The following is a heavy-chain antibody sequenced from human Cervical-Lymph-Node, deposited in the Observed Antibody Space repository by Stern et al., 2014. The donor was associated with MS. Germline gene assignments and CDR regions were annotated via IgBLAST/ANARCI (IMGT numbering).Heavy chain of an antibody. Sequence: VQLVQSGAEVKMPGESLKISCQGFGYPFSTFWIAWVRQMPGKGLEWMGIVSPANSETRYSPSFQGQVTSSADPSITTAYLQWSSLKASDTAIYFCARLTGYFGSSVHMDVWGQGTTVTVAS. D-gene: IGHD2-15*01. CDR1: GYPFSTFW. V-gene: IGHV5-51*03. CDR3: ARLTGYFGSSVHMDV. CDR2: VSPANSET. J-gene: IGHJ6*02.